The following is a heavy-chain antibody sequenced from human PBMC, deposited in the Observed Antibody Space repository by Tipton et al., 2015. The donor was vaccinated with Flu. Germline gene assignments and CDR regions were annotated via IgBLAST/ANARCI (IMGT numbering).Heavy chain of an antibody. J-gene: IGHJ6*02. V-gene: IGHV3-48*03. CDR1: GFTFSSYE. D-gene: IGHD1-1*01. CDR3: ARDLRPNWNDYGMDV. Sequence: SLRLSCAASGFTFSSYEMNWVRQAPGKGLEWVSYISSSGSTIYYADSVKGRFTISRDNAKNSLYLQMNSLRAEDTAVYYCARDLRPNWNDYGMDVWGQGTTVTVSS. CDR2: ISSSGSTI.